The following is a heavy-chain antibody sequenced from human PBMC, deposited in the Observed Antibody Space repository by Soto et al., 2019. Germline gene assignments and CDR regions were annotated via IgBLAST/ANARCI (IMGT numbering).Heavy chain of an antibody. CDR3: ARMGSGYDTPHYYMDV. CDR1: GGSFSGYY. D-gene: IGHD5-12*01. V-gene: IGHV4-34*01. Sequence: SETLSLTCAVYGGSFSGYYWSWIRQPPGKGLEWIGEINHSGSTNYNPSLKSRVTISVDTSKNQFSLKLSSVTAADTAVYYCARMGSGYDTPHYYMDVWGKGTTVTVSS. J-gene: IGHJ6*03. CDR2: INHSGST.